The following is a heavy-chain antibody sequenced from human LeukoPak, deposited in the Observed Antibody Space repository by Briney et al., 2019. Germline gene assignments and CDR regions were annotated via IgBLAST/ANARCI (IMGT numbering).Heavy chain of an antibody. CDR3: ARAGSAAAGNFDY. CDR1: GFTFSSYG. J-gene: IGHJ4*02. V-gene: IGHV3-33*01. D-gene: IGHD6-13*01. CDR2: IWYDGSNK. Sequence: GGSLRLSCAASGFTFSSYGMHWVRQAPGKGLEWVAIIWYDGSNKYYADSVKGRFTISRDNSKNTLYLQMNSLRAEDTAVYYCARAGSAAAGNFDYWGQGTLVTVSS.